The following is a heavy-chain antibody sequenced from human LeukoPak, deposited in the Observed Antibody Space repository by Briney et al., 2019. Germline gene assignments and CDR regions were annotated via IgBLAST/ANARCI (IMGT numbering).Heavy chain of an antibody. V-gene: IGHV4-59*08. Sequence: SETLSLTCTVSGDSISSYYWSWIRQPPGKRLEWIGYISYSGNTNYNPSLKSRVTISVDTSKNQFSLKLTSVTAADTAVYYCARHKDYYYYGMDVWGQGTTVTVSS. CDR3: ARHKDYYYYGMDV. CDR1: GDSISSYY. J-gene: IGHJ6*02. CDR2: ISYSGNT.